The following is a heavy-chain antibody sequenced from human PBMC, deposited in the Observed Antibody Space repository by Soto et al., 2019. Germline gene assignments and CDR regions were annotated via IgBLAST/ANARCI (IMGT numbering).Heavy chain of an antibody. Sequence: ETLSLTCIVSGGSIISYYWSWIRQPPGKGLEWIGHIYYSGSTNYNPSLKGRVTISVDTSKNHFSLKLSSVTAADTAVYYCARSSPRVVSPWDYWGQGTLVTVSS. CDR2: IYYSGST. V-gene: IGHV4-59*01. CDR3: ARSSPRVVSPWDY. D-gene: IGHD3-3*01. J-gene: IGHJ4*02. CDR1: GGSIISYY.